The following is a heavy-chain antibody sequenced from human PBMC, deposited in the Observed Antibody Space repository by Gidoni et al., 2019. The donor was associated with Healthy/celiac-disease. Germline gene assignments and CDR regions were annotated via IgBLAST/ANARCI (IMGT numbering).Heavy chain of an antibody. CDR1: GSTFSSYW. V-gene: IGHV3-74*01. CDR3: ARCPYYYASSGYYFDAFDI. Sequence: EVQLVESGGGLVQPGGSLRLYCAASGSTFSSYWMHWVRQAPGKGLVWVSRINSDGSSTSYADSVKGRFTISRDNATNTLYLQMNSLRAEDTAVYYCARCPYYYASSGYYFDAFDIWGQGTMVTVSS. CDR2: INSDGSST. D-gene: IGHD3-22*01. J-gene: IGHJ3*02.